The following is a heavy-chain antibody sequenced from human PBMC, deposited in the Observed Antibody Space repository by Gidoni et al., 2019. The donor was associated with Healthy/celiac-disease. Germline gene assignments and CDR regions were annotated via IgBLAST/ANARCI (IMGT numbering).Heavy chain of an antibody. CDR1: GFTFSRYW. CDR3: AREGEMATITWDYFDY. V-gene: IGHV3-7*01. Sequence: EVQLVEPGGGSVQLGGSLRLSCAASGFTFSRYWMSWVRQAPGKGLEWVAKIKQDGSEKYYVDFVKGRFTISRDNAKNSLYLQMNSLRAEDTAVYYCAREGEMATITWDYFDYWGQGTLVTVSS. D-gene: IGHD5-12*01. J-gene: IGHJ4*02. CDR2: IKQDGSEK.